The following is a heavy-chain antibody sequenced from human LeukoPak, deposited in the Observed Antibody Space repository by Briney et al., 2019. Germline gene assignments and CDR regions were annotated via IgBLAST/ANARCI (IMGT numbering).Heavy chain of an antibody. J-gene: IGHJ3*01. CDR2: ISNSGRTI. CDR1: GFMFSYYS. D-gene: IGHD3-10*01. V-gene: IGHV3-48*01. Sequence: PGGSLRLSCATSGFMFSYYSIHWVRQAPGRGLEWVSYISNSGRTIYYADSVKGRFTISRDNSKNTLYLQMNSLRAEDTAVYYCAKDRGGNWGQGTMVTVSS. CDR3: AKDRGGN.